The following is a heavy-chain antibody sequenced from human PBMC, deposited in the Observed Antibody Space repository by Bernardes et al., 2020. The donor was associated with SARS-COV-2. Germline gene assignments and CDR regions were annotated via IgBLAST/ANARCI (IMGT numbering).Heavy chain of an antibody. CDR1: GGSISSSSYY. Sequence: SETLSLTCTVSGGSISSSSYYWGWIRQPPGKGLEWIGSSYYSGSTYYNPSLKSRVTISVDTSKNQFSLKLSSVTAADTAVYYCARSITMIVVVITKIGYFDYWGQGTLVTVSS. V-gene: IGHV4-39*01. D-gene: IGHD3-22*01. J-gene: IGHJ4*02. CDR3: ARSITMIVVVITKIGYFDY. CDR2: SYYSGST.